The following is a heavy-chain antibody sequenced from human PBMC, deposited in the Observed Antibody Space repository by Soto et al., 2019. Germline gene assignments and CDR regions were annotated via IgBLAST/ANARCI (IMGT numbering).Heavy chain of an antibody. D-gene: IGHD6-19*01. V-gene: IGHV3-30*18. CDR1: GFTFSSYG. CDR2: ISYDGSNK. J-gene: IGHJ5*02. CDR3: AKGVKQWLVLNWFDP. Sequence: QVQLVEPGGGVVQPGRSLRLSCAASGFTFSSYGMHWVRQAPGKGLEWVAVISYDGSNKYYADSVKGRFTISRDNSKNTLYLQMNSLRAEDTAVYYCAKGVKQWLVLNWFDPWGQGTLVTVSS.